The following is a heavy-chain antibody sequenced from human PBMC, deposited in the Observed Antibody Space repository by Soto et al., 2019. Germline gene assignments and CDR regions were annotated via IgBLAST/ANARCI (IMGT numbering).Heavy chain of an antibody. D-gene: IGHD6-13*01. Sequence: VQLRESGPGLVKPSQTLSLTCKVSGGSITSGGYYWSWIRQHPVKGLEWIGYTYYTGITYYNPSLKGPITISLDTIGSHFSLSLTPVTAAETAIYYCAGSGSTWYGDNWLDPWGPGTLVTVSS. CDR1: GGSITSGGYY. CDR2: TYYTGIT. J-gene: IGHJ5*02. V-gene: IGHV4-31*01. CDR3: AGSGSTWYGDNWLDP.